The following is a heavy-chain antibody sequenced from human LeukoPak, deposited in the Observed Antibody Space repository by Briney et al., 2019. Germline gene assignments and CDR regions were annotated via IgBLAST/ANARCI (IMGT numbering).Heavy chain of an antibody. D-gene: IGHD6-13*01. Sequence: GGSLRLSCAASGFTFSNSWMTWVRQAPGKGLEWVANIKEDGGEKYYVDSVKGRFTVSRDNAKRSLYLQMNSLRAEDTAVYYCTTGSGSSSDFDCWGQGTLVTVSS. CDR3: TTGSGSSSDFDC. CDR2: IKEDGGEK. CDR1: GFTFSNSW. J-gene: IGHJ4*02. V-gene: IGHV3-7*05.